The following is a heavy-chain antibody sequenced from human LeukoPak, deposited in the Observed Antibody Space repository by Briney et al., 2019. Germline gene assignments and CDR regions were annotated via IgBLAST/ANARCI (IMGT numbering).Heavy chain of an antibody. D-gene: IGHD3-10*01. J-gene: IGHJ5*02. CDR2: IYYSGSP. CDR1: GGSISSSSYY. V-gene: IGHV4-39*01. CDR3: ARHVGFITMVRGVINNNWFDP. Sequence: SETLSLTCTVSGGSISSSSYYWGWIRQPPGKGLEWIGSIYYSGSPYYNPSLKSRVTMSVDTSKKQFSLKLSSVTAADTAVYYCARHVGFITMVRGVINNNWFDPWGQGTLVTVSS.